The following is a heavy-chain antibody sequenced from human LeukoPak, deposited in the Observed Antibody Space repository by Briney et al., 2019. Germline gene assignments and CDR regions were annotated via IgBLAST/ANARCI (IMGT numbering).Heavy chain of an antibody. J-gene: IGHJ6*02. V-gene: IGHV3-21*04. D-gene: IGHD2-2*01. Sequence: GGSLRLSCAASGFTFSSYSMNWVRQAPGKGLEWVSSISSSSYIYYADSVKGRFTISRDNAKNSLYLQMNSLRAEDTAVYYCARDDCGSTSCYWGSYYYYGMDVWGQGTTVTVSS. CDR2: ISSSSYI. CDR1: GFTFSSYS. CDR3: ARDDCGSTSCYWGSYYYYGMDV.